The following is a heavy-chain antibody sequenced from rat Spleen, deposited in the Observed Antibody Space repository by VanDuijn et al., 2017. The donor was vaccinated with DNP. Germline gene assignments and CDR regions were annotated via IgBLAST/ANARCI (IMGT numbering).Heavy chain of an antibody. J-gene: IGHJ3*01. CDR1: GYSISSNY. CDR3: ATGGAGIWFAY. V-gene: IGHV3-1*01. CDR2: ISYSGST. D-gene: IGHD4-2*01. Sequence: EVQLQESGPGLVKPSQSLSLTCSVTGYSISSNYWAWIRKFPGNKMEWTGYISYSGSTSYNPSLKSRISITRDTSKNQFFLQLNSVTTEDTATYYCATGGAGIWFAYWGQGTLVTVSS.